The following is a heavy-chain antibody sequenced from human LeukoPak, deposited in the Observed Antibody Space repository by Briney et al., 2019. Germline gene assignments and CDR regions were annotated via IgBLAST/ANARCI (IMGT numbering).Heavy chain of an antibody. Sequence: PGGSLRLSCAGSGFTFRIYAMSWVRQAPGKGLEWVSAISGSGGSTYYADSVKGRFTISRDNAKNTLYLQMNSLRAEDTAVYYCARVRATFSPHFDNWGQGTLVTVSS. CDR2: ISGSGGST. V-gene: IGHV3-23*01. CDR1: GFTFRIYA. D-gene: IGHD5-12*01. J-gene: IGHJ4*02. CDR3: ARVRATFSPHFDN.